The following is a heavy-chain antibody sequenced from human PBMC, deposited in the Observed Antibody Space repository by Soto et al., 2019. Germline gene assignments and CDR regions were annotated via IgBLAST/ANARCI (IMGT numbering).Heavy chain of an antibody. CDR1: GISFINHY. CDR2: INPAGSVT. V-gene: IGHV1-46*01. Sequence: ASVKVSCKASGISFINHYVHWVRQAPGQGPEWMGVINPAGSVTVYAQKFQGRVTITADESTSTAYMELSSLRFEDTAVYYCARGSDYDSSGYYYSWFDPWGQGTLVTVSS. D-gene: IGHD3-22*01. J-gene: IGHJ5*02. CDR3: ARGSDYDSSGYYYSWFDP.